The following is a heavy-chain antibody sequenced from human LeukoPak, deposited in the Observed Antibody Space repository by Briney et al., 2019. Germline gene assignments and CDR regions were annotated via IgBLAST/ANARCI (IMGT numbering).Heavy chain of an antibody. D-gene: IGHD6-13*01. CDR3: ARGAGASGGRDYYSDY. CDR2: ISNDANNK. CDR1: GFTFSGYA. Sequence: PGRSVRLSCAASGFTFSGYALHWVRQAPGKGLEWVAVISNDANNKHYADSVKGRFTISRDNSKNTLYLQMNSLRPEDTAVYYCARGAGASGGRDYYSDYWGQGMLVAVSS. V-gene: IGHV3-30*04. J-gene: IGHJ4*02.